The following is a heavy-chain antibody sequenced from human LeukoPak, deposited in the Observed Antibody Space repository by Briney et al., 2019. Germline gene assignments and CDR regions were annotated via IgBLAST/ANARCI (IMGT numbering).Heavy chain of an antibody. Sequence: PSETLSLTCTVSGGSISSGGHYWSWIRQPPGKGLEWIGYIYHSGSTYYNPSLKSRVTISVDSSKSQFSLKLSFVSATDTAVYYCARAFEGRYSRMPDGFDIWGQGTMVTVSS. J-gene: IGHJ3*02. V-gene: IGHV4-30-2*01. CDR3: ARAFEGRYSRMPDGFDI. CDR2: IYHSGST. D-gene: IGHD6-13*01. CDR1: GGSISSGGHY.